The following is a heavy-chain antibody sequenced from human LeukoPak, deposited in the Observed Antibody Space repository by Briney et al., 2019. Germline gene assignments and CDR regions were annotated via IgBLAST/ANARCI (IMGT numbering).Heavy chain of an antibody. D-gene: IGHD2-2*01. CDR1: GYSFTSYW. CDR2: IYPGDSDT. Sequence: GESLQISCQGSGYSFTSYWIGWVRQLPGKGLEWMGIIYPGDSDTRYSPSFQGQVTISADKSISTAYLQWSGLKASDTAMYYCARPYCSSTSCYSFPYWGQGTLVTVSS. J-gene: IGHJ4*02. V-gene: IGHV5-51*01. CDR3: ARPYCSSTSCYSFPY.